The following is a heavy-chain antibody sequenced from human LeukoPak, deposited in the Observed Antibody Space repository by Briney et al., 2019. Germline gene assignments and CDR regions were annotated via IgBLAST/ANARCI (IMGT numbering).Heavy chain of an antibody. CDR3: TTWEGSSWFDY. Sequence: GGSLRLSCATSGFTFSTYAMSWVRQAPGKGLEWVANVKGDGSVKDYLDSVKGRFTISKDNAKKSLYLQMNSLRVEDTAVYYCTTWEGSSWFDYWGQGTLVTVSS. V-gene: IGHV3-7*03. CDR1: GFTFSTYA. CDR2: VKGDGSVK. J-gene: IGHJ4*02. D-gene: IGHD6-13*01.